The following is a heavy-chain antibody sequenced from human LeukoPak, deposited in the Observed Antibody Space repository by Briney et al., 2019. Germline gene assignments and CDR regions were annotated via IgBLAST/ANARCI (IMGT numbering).Heavy chain of an antibody. CDR1: GFTFSSYE. CDR2: ISSSGSTI. D-gene: IGHD3-22*01. Sequence: GGSLRLSCAASGFTFSSYEMNWVPQAPGKGREWGSYISSSGSTIYYADSVKGRFTISTDNAKSSLYLQMNSLRAEDTAVYYCVRDLLELDYYGSSGPFDYWGQGTLVTVSS. CDR3: VRDLLELDYYGSSGPFDY. J-gene: IGHJ4*02. V-gene: IGHV3-48*03.